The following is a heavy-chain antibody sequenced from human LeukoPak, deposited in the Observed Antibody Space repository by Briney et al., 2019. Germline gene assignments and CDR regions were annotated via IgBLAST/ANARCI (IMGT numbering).Heavy chain of an antibody. V-gene: IGHV4-4*07. J-gene: IGHJ4*02. D-gene: IGHD6-19*01. CDR3: ARSSSGWFPFDY. CDR2: IHTSGST. Sequence: SETLSLTCTVSGGSISSYYWSYIRQPAGKGLEWIGRIHTSGSTNYNPSLKSRVTMSIDTSKNQFSLNLNSVTAADTAVYYCARSSSGWFPFDYWGQGTLVTVSS. CDR1: GGSISSYY.